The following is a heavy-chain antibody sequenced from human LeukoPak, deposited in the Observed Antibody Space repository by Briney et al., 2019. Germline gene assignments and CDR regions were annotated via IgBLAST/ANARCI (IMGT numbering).Heavy chain of an antibody. V-gene: IGHV3-7*05. D-gene: IGHD3-10*01. CDR2: IKYDGSEE. Sequence: GGSLRLSCAAAGLTFSSYWMSWVRQAPGRGLEWVANIKYDGSEEYYVDSVKGRFTVSRDNAKNSLYLQMNSLRAEDTAVYYCATYQGKNYGPFDYWGQGALVTVSS. CDR1: GLTFSSYW. J-gene: IGHJ4*02. CDR3: ATYQGKNYGPFDY.